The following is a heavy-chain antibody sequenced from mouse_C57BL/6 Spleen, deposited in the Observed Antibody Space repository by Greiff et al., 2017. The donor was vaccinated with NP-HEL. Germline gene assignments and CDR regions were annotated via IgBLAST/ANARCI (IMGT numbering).Heavy chain of an antibody. Sequence: VQLQQPGAELVKPGASVKLSCKASGYTFTSYWMQWVKQRPGQGLEWIGEIDPSDSYTNYNQKFKGKATLTVDTSSSTAYMQLSSLTSEDSAVYYCARRELRLHAMDYWGQGTSVTVSS. V-gene: IGHV1-50*01. CDR3: ARRELRLHAMDY. D-gene: IGHD3-2*02. CDR1: GYTFTSYW. CDR2: IDPSDSYT. J-gene: IGHJ4*01.